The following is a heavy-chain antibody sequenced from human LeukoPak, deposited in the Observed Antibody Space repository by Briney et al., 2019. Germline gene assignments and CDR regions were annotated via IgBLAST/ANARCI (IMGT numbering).Heavy chain of an antibody. CDR3: ARHVPTRPRWELPHYSDY. CDR2: IYYSGST. CDR1: GGSISSYY. D-gene: IGHD1-26*01. Sequence: SETLSLTCTVSGGSISSYYWSWIRQPPGKGLEWIGSIYYSGSTYYNPSLKSRVTISVDTSKNQFSLKLSSVTAADTAVYYCARHVPTRPRWELPHYSDYWGQGTLVTVSS. J-gene: IGHJ4*02. V-gene: IGHV4-59*05.